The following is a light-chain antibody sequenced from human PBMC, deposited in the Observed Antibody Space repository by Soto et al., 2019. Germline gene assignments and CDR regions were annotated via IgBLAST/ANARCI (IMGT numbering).Light chain of an antibody. J-gene: IGLJ2*01. CDR3: AAWDDSLNGYVV. CDR1: RSNLGSNT. CDR2: SNN. V-gene: IGLV1-44*01. Sequence: QSVLTQPPSASGTPGQRFTISCSGSRSNLGSNTVNWYQQLPGTAPKLLIYSNNQRPSGVPDRFSGSKSGTSASLAISGLQSEDEADYYCAAWDDSLNGYVVFGGGTKVTVL.